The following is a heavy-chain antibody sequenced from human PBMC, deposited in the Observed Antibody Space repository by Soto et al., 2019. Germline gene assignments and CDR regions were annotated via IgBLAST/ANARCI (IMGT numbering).Heavy chain of an antibody. J-gene: IGHJ4*02. D-gene: IGHD4-17*01. CDR2: IYYRGTT. V-gene: IGHV4-39*02. CDR1: GGSISSSSYY. Sequence: QLQLQESGPGLVRPSETLSLTCTVSGGSISSSSYYWGWIRQPPGKGLEWIGNIYYRGTTYYNPSVKIRVTISVDTSKIQFSLKLASVTAADTAVYYCARDYGDYQFDYWGQGTLVTVSS. CDR3: ARDYGDYQFDY.